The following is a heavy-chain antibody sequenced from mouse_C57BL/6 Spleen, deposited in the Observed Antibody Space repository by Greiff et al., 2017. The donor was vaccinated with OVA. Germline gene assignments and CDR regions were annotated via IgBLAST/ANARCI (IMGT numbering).Heavy chain of an antibody. J-gene: IGHJ4*01. CDR1: GFSLTSYG. CDR3: ARHEGPGYAMDY. CDR2: IWSDGST. Sequence: VQRVESGPGLVAPSQSLSITCTVSGFSLTSYGVHWVRQPPGKGLEWLVVIWSDGSTNYNSALKSRLSISKDNSKSQVFLKMNSLQTDDTAMYYCARHEGPGYAMDYWGQGTSVTVSS. V-gene: IGHV2-6-1*01.